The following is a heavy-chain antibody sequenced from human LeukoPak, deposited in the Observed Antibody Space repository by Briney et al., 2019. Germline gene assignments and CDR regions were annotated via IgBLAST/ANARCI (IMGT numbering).Heavy chain of an antibody. D-gene: IGHD2-15*01. V-gene: IGHV1-3*01. Sequence: ASVKVSCKASGYTFTIYATHWVRQAPGQRLEWMGWINAGNGNTKYSQKFQGRVTITRDTSASTAYMELSSLRSEDTAVYYCARSRYCSGGSCYSGDYWGQGTLVTVSS. J-gene: IGHJ4*02. CDR1: GYTFTIYA. CDR3: ARSRYCSGGSCYSGDY. CDR2: INAGNGNT.